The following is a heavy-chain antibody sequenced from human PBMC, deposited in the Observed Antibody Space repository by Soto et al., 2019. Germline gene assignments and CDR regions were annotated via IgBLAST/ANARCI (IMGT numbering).Heavy chain of an antibody. Sequence: GASVKVSCKASGFTFTSSAVQWVRQARGQRLEWIGWIVVGSGNTNYAQKFQERVTITRDMSTSTAYMELSSLRSEDTAVYYCAADGLLLWFGEPIAVDSYYYGMDVWGQGTTVTVSS. V-gene: IGHV1-58*01. D-gene: IGHD3-10*01. J-gene: IGHJ6*02. CDR1: GFTFTSSA. CDR3: AADGLLLWFGEPIAVDSYYYGMDV. CDR2: IVVGSGNT.